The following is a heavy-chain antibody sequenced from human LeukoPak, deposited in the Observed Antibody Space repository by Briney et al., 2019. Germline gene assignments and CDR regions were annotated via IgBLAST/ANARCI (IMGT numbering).Heavy chain of an antibody. D-gene: IGHD2-2*01. V-gene: IGHV4-39*01. J-gene: IGHJ4*02. CDR2: IFYSGST. CDR3: ASLVPAAMLPFDY. Sequence: PSETLSLTCTVSGGSLNSSTYYWGWIRQTPGKGLEWIGSIFYSGSTYYNPSLKSRVTISVDTSKNQFSLNLSSVTAADTAVYYCASLVPAAMLPFDYWGQGTLVTVSS. CDR1: GGSLNSSTYY.